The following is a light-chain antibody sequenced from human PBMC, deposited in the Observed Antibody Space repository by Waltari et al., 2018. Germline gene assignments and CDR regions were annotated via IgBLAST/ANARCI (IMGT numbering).Light chain of an antibody. CDR1: QSITIY. V-gene: IGKV3D-20*01. CDR3: QKYGTLPAT. Sequence: SCRATQSITIYLAWNEQKFGQPPSLLIYEATSRATGIPDRFSGSGSGTDFTLTISRLDPEDFAVYYCQKYGTLPATFGQGTKVEIK. CDR2: EAT. J-gene: IGKJ1*01.